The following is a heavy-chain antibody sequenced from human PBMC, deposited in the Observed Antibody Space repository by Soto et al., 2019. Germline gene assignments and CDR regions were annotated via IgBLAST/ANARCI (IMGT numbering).Heavy chain of an antibody. V-gene: IGHV3-72*01. CDR3: VRVGDVYYYDY. D-gene: IGHD3-16*01. J-gene: IGHJ4*02. Sequence: GSLRLSCAASGFTFSDHYIDWARQAPGKGLEWVGRIRKKVNGYTTEFAASVKGRFTLSRDDSKNSVYLQMNSLKTGDTAVYYCVRVGDVYYYDYWGEGTLVTVSS. CDR1: GFTFSDHY. CDR2: IRKKVNGYTT.